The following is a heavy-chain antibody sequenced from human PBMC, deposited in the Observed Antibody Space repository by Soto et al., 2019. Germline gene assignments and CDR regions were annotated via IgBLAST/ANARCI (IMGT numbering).Heavy chain of an antibody. J-gene: IGHJ4*02. V-gene: IGHV3-49*03. D-gene: IGHD3-16*02. CDR3: ARVLFDYVWGSYRYDY. Sequence: GGSLRLSCTASGFTFCDYYMSWFRQAPGKGLEWVGFIRSKAYGGTTVHAASVKGRFTISRDDSKSIAYLQMNSLKTEDTALYYCARVLFDYVWGSYRYDYWGQGALVTVSS. CDR2: IRSKAYGGTT. CDR1: GFTFCDYY.